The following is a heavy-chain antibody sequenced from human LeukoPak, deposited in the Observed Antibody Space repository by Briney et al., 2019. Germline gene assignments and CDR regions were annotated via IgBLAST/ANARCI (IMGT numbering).Heavy chain of an antibody. J-gene: IGHJ6*02. CDR1: GFTFSSYA. V-gene: IGHV3-23*01. CDR3: WKGVAVAGPYYYAMDV. D-gene: IGHD6-19*01. Sequence: GGSLRLSCAASGFTFSSYAMSWVRQAPGKGLEWVSAISGSGGSTYYADSVKGRFTISRDNSKNTLYLQMNSLRVEDTGVYYCWKGVAVAGPYYYAMDVWGQGTTVTVSS. CDR2: ISGSGGST.